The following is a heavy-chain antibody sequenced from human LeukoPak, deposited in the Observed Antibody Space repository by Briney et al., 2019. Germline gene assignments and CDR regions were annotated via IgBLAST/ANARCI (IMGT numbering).Heavy chain of an antibody. J-gene: IGHJ4*02. V-gene: IGHV3-15*01. Sequence: SGGSLRLSCEGSGFNFNDAWMSWIRQAPGKGLEWVGRVRTTAEGETTDYAAPVRGRFIISRDDSKNMVFLQMNRLETEDTAIYYCTAGLGKTDDDGWGQGTLVTVSS. CDR1: GFNFNDAW. D-gene: IGHD3-3*01. CDR3: TAGLGKTDDDG. CDR2: VRTTAEGETT.